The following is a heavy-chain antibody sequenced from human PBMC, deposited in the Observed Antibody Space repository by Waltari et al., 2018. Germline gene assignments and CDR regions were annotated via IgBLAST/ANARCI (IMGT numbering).Heavy chain of an antibody. CDR2: IMSEDRT. D-gene: IGHD3-10*01. J-gene: IGHJ6*02. V-gene: IGHV3-66*01. Sequence: EVEVVESGGALVQPGGSLRLSCAASGFTVTNSYMTWVRQAPGKGLEWVAVIMSEDRTYYADSIKGRFTISRDISKNTLYLHMNSLRVEDTAVYNCASRLVRGVKDVMDVRGQGTTVTVSS. CDR1: GFTVTNSY. CDR3: ASRLVRGVKDVMDV.